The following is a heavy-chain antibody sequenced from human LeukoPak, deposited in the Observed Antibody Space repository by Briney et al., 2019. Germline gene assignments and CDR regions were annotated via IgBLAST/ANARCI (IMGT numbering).Heavy chain of an antibody. CDR1: GFTFSTYT. V-gene: IGHV3-21*06. J-gene: IGHJ6*02. D-gene: IGHD4-17*01. CDR2: ISSTSAYI. CDR3: ARPTGIFYYGMDV. Sequence: GGSLRLSCAASGFTFSTYTMNWVRQAPGKGLEWVSSISSTSAYIYYADSLKGRFTISRDNAKNSLYLQMNRLRAEDTAVYYCARPTGIFYYGMDVWGQGTLVTVSS.